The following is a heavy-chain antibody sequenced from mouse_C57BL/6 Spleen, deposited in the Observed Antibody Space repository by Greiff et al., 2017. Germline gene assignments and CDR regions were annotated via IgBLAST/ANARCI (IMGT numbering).Heavy chain of an antibody. Sequence: EVMLVESGGGLVQPGGSLKLSCAASGFTFSDYYMYWVRQTPEKRLEWVAYISNGGGSTYYPDTVKGRFTISRDNAKNTLYLQMSRLKSEDTAMYYCARAYYGSSLCYFDYWGQGTTLTVSS. J-gene: IGHJ2*01. V-gene: IGHV5-12*01. CDR2: ISNGGGST. CDR1: GFTFSDYY. CDR3: ARAYYGSSLCYFDY. D-gene: IGHD1-1*01.